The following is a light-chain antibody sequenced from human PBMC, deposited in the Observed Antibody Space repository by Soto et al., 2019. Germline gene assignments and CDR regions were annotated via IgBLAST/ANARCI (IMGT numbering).Light chain of an antibody. Sequence: DIVLPKSSAHMSESKGARAPLSWRACQIVSILVAGYQQKTGQAPRLLIHGATPRATGIPARCSGWGSGTEVTLTMSSLQSGDVAVYYCQQYKNWPRTVGQGTKVDIK. J-gene: IGKJ1*01. V-gene: IGKV3-15*01. CDR3: QQYKNWPRT. CDR1: QIVSIL. CDR2: GAT.